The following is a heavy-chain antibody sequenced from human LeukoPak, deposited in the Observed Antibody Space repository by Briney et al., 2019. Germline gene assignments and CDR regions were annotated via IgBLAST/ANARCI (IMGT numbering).Heavy chain of an antibody. CDR1: GFTFSSYS. V-gene: IGHV3-48*01. CDR2: ISSSSSTI. Sequence: PGGSLRLSCAASGFTFSSYSMNWVRQAPGKGPEWVSYISSSSSTIYYADSVKGRFTISRDNAKNSLYLQMNSLRAEDTAVYYCARGEYGSGTKYDYWGQGTLVTVSS. J-gene: IGHJ4*02. D-gene: IGHD3-10*01. CDR3: ARGEYGSGTKYDY.